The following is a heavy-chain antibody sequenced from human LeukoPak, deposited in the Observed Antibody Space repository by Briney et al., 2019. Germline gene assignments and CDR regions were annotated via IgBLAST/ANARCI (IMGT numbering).Heavy chain of an antibody. V-gene: IGHV3-53*01. CDR2: IYSGGTP. Sequence: GGSLRLSCAASGFTVSSSYMSWVRQAPGKGLEWVSVIYSGGTPYYADSVKGRFTISRDHSKNTLYLQMNSLRAGDTAVYYCARAQTSPEGYYYYYYMDVWGKGTTVTVSS. CDR3: ARAQTSPEGYYYYYYMDV. J-gene: IGHJ6*03. CDR1: GFTVSSSY.